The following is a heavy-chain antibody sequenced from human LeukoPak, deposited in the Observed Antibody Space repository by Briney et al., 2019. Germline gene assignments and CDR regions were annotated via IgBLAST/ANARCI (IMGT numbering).Heavy chain of an antibody. D-gene: IGHD6-19*01. V-gene: IGHV3-53*01. CDR2: IYSGGST. J-gene: IGHJ6*02. Sequence: PGGSLRLSCTASGFTVSNNYVNWVRQAPGKGLEWVSVIYSGGSTYYADSVKGRFTVSRNNAENSLYLQMNSLRAEDTAVYYCSRVLYSSGWVFGGYCAMDVWGQGTTVTVSS. CDR1: GFTVSNNY. CDR3: SRVLYSSGWVFGGYCAMDV.